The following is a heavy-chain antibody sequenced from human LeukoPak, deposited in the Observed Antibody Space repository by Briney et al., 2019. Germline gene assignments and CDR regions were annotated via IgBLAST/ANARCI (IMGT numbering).Heavy chain of an antibody. V-gene: IGHV3-15*01. Sequence: GGSLRLSCPGSGFTFSSAWMTWVRQIPGKGLEWVGHIKSRTDGGTTDYAAPVKGRFTISRDDSKNTVYLQMNSLEIEDSAVYFCATEFYSNGYNFWGQGTLVIVSS. CDR1: GFTFSSAW. CDR3: ATEFYSNGYNF. D-gene: IGHD5-24*01. J-gene: IGHJ4*02. CDR2: IKSRTDGGTT.